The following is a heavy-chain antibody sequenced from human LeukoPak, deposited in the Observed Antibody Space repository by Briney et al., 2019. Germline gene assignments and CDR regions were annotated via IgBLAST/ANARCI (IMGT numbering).Heavy chain of an antibody. D-gene: IGHD5-12*01. CDR2: IYTSGST. V-gene: IGHV4-4*07. Sequence: PSETLSLTCTVSGGSISSYYWSWIRQPAGKGLEWIGRIYTSGSTNYNPSLKSRVTMSVDTSKNQFSLKLSSVTAADTAVYYCARETSWLQSYYYYYYMDVWGKGTTVTVSS. CDR3: ARETSWLQSYYYYYYMDV. J-gene: IGHJ6*03. CDR1: GGSISSYY.